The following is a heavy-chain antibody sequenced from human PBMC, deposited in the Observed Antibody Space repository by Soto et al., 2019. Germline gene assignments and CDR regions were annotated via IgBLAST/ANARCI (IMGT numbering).Heavy chain of an antibody. D-gene: IGHD6-13*01. Sequence: QVQLQESGPGLVKSSETLSLTCTVSGGSMRNYFWTWIRQPPGKGLEWIGYIHYSGTTSFFPSYNTSPRSRVTISEDTTKNQFSLKLLSATTADTAVYFCAAGEASSRNLAPYYLDIWGQGTLVTVSS. CDR1: GGSMRNYF. CDR2: IHYSGTT. J-gene: IGHJ1*01. V-gene: IGHV4-59*01. CDR3: AAGEASSRNLAPYYLDI.